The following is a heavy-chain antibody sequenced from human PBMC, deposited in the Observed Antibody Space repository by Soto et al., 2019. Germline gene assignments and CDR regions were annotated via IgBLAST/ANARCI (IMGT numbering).Heavy chain of an antibody. V-gene: IGHV1-18*04. CDR3: ARDADSSSWYPYFDY. D-gene: IGHD6-13*01. CDR1: GYTFTSYG. CDR2: ISAYNGNT. Sequence: QVPLVQSGAEVKKPGASVKVSCKASGYTFTSYGISWVRQAPGQGLEWMGWISAYNGNTNYAQKLQGRVTMTTDTSKSTGYMELRSLRSEDTAVYYCARDADSSSWYPYFDYWGQGTLVTVSS. J-gene: IGHJ4*02.